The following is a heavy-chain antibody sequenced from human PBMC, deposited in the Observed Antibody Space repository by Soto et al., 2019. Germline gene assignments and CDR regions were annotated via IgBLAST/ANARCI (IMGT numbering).Heavy chain of an antibody. Sequence: QVQLVQSGAEVKKPGASVKVSCKASGYTFTSYGISWVRQAPGQGLEWMGWISAYNGNPNYAQKHHSIFTITPDTSPNTAYMDLRSLRSDATALYFCPRDRLLTTVTHYWFQGSLVTVSS. D-gene: IGHD4-17*01. V-gene: IGHV1-18*01. CDR3: PRDRLLTTVTHY. J-gene: IGHJ4*01. CDR2: ISAYNGNP. CDR1: GYTFTSYG.